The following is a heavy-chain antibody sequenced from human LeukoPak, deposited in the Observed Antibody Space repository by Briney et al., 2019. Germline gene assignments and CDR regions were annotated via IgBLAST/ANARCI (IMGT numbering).Heavy chain of an antibody. D-gene: IGHD3-22*01. CDR1: GFTFDDYG. CDR3: ARADVGGYYYGFDY. V-gene: IGHV3-20*04. Sequence: PGGSLRLSCAASGFTFDDYGMSWVRHAPGKGLEWVSGINWNGGSTGYADSVKGRFTISRDNAKNSLYLQMNSLRAEDTALYYCARADVGGYYYGFDYWGQGTLVTVSS. J-gene: IGHJ4*02. CDR2: INWNGGST.